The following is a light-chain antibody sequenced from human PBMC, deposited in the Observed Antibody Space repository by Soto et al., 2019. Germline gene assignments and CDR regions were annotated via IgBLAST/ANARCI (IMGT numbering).Light chain of an antibody. J-gene: IGLJ2*01. CDR2: DVS. Sequence: QSGLTQPRSVSGSPGQSVTISCTGTSSDVGGYNYVSWYQQHPGKAPKLMIYDVSKRPSGVPDRFSGSKSGNTASLTISGLQAEDEADYYCCSYAGSLFGGGTKLTVL. CDR1: SSDVGGYNY. CDR3: CSYAGSL. V-gene: IGLV2-11*01.